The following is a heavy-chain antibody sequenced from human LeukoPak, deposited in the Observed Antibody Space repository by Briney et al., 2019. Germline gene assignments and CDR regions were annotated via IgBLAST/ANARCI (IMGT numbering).Heavy chain of an antibody. CDR2: LNSDGSTT. CDR1: GFTFSSYW. V-gene: IGHV3-74*01. CDR3: ARGVAVAAFDY. D-gene: IGHD6-19*01. J-gene: IGHJ4*02. Sequence: PGGSLRLSCAASGFTFSSYWMHWGRQAPGKGLVWVSRLNSDGSTTNYADAVKGRFTISRDNAKSTLYLQMNSLRAEDTAVYYCARGVAVAAFDYWGQGTLVTVSS.